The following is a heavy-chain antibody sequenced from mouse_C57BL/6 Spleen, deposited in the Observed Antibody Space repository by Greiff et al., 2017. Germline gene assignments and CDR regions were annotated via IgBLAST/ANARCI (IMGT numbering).Heavy chain of an antibody. CDR2: IHPNSGST. CDR1: GYTFTSYW. J-gene: IGHJ2*01. CDR3: ASGCGSSYYFDY. Sequence: ESGAELVKPGASVKLSCKASGYTFTSYWMNWVKQRPGQGLEWIGMIHPNSGSTNYNEKFKSKATLTVDKSSSTAYMQLSSLTSEDSAVYYCASGCGSSYYFDYWGQGTTLTVSS. D-gene: IGHD1-3*01. V-gene: IGHV1-64*01.